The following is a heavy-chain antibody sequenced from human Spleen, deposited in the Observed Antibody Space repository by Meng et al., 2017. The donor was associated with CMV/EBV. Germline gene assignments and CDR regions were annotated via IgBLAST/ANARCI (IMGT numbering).Heavy chain of an antibody. V-gene: IGHV3-30*14. CDR3: ARDLRGATY. CDR2: ISYDGSNK. Sequence: GESLKISCAASGFTFSSYAMHWVRQAPGKGLEWVAVISYDGSNKYYADSVKGRFTISRDNSKNTLYFQMKSLRAEDTAVYYCARDLRGATYWGQGTLVTVSS. CDR1: GFTFSSYA. J-gene: IGHJ4*02. D-gene: IGHD1-26*01.